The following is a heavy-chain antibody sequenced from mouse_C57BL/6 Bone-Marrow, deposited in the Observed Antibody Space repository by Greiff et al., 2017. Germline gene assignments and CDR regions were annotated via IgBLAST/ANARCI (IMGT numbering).Heavy chain of an antibody. J-gene: IGHJ2*01. V-gene: IGHV1-80*01. CDR1: GYAFSSYW. CDR3: ARVIYYGSSFLDY. CDR2: IYPGDGDT. D-gene: IGHD1-1*01. Sequence: QVQLQQSGAELVKPGASVKISCKASGYAFSSYWMTWVKQRPGKGLEWIGQIYPGDGDTTYNGKFTGKATLTADKSSSTAYMQRSSRTAKDSAVYFCARVIYYGSSFLDYWGQGTTLTVSS.